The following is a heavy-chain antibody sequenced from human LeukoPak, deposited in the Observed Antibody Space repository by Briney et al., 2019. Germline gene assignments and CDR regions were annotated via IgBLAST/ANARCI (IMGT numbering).Heavy chain of an antibody. CDR1: GFTFSSYS. D-gene: IGHD2-15*01. Sequence: GGSLRLSCAASGFTFSSYSMSWVRQAPGKGLEWVAVISYDGSNKYYADSVKGRFTISRDNSKNTLYLQMNSLRAEDTAVYYCASGGGRSYWGQGTLVTVSS. CDR3: ASGGGRSY. V-gene: IGHV3-30-3*01. J-gene: IGHJ4*02. CDR2: ISYDGSNK.